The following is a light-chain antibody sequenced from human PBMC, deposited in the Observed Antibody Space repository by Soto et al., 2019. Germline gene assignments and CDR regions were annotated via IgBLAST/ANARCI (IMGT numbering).Light chain of an antibody. J-gene: IGLJ1*01. Sequence: QSVLSQPASVSGSPGQSITISCTGASSDVGRYNYVSWYQLHPGKAPKLIIYEVSNRPSGVSNRFSGSKSGNTASLTISGLRAEEEADYYCNSYTSSTAYVFGTGTKVTGL. CDR3: NSYTSSTAYV. CDR1: SSDVGRYNY. V-gene: IGLV2-14*01. CDR2: EVS.